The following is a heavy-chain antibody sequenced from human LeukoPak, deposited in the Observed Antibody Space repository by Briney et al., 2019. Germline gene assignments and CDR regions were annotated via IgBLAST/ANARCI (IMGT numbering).Heavy chain of an antibody. J-gene: IGHJ5*02. CDR1: RFTFSDCY. D-gene: IGHD2-2*01. CDR2: ISSRGSTI. V-gene: IGHV3-11*04. Sequence: PGGSLRLSCAASRFTFSDCYMSWIRQAPGKGLEWVSSISSRGSTIYYVDSVKGRFTISRDNAKNSLYLQMNSLRAEDTAVYYCARYYQYNWFDPWGQGTLVTVSS. CDR3: ARYYQYNWFDP.